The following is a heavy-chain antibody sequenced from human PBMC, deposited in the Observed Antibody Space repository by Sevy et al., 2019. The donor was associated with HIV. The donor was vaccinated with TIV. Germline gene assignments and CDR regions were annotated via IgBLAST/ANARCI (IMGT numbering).Heavy chain of an antibody. V-gene: IGHV3-30*02. D-gene: IGHD7-27*01. CDR1: GFTFSTYG. Sequence: GGSLRLSCVASGFTFSTYGMHWVRQAPGKGLEWVTFIQFDGNNKYYADSVKGRFTITRDNPKNTLYLQMNSLRTEDTAVYYCAKDPLISLGADLFDSWGQGTLVTVSS. CDR2: IQFDGNNK. CDR3: AKDPLISLGADLFDS. J-gene: IGHJ4*02.